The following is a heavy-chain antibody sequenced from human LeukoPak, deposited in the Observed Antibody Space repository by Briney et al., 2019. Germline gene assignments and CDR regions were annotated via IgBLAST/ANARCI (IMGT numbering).Heavy chain of an antibody. CDR1: GGSISSYY. D-gene: IGHD6-13*01. Sequence: SETLSLTCTVSGGSISSYYWSWIRQPPGKGLEWIGYIYYSGSTNYNPYLKSRVTISVDTSKNQFSLKLSSVTAADTAVYYCASQITRAAGFDYWGQGTLVTVSS. CDR2: IYYSGST. J-gene: IGHJ4*02. V-gene: IGHV4-59*08. CDR3: ASQITRAAGFDY.